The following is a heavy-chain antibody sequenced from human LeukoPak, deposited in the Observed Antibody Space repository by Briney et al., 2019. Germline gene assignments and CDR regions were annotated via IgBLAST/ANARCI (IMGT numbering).Heavy chain of an antibody. CDR3: ARGDSGSYLGAFDI. Sequence: GGSLRLSCTASGYTFDDYALSGFCQAPGRGLEWIAFITNKAFRAPTQYAASVKSRFTIPRDNSKHTASLQTTPLQTEDTGLYFCARGDSGSYLGAFDIWGQGTMVIVSS. CDR1: GYTFDDYA. V-gene: IGHV3-49*03. J-gene: IGHJ3*02. CDR2: ITNKAFRAPT. D-gene: IGHD1-26*01.